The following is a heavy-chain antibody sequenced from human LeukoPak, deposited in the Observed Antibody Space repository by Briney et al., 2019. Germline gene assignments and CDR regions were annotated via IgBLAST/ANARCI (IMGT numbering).Heavy chain of an antibody. CDR3: ARGYCSSTSCYDAFDI. CDR2: IIPNSGGT. Sequence: ASVKVSCKASGYTFTGYYMHWVRQAPGQGLEWMGWIIPNSGGTNYAQKFQGWVTMTRDTSISTAYMELSRLRSDDTAVYYCARGYCSSTSCYDAFDIWGQGTMVTVSS. CDR1: GYTFTGYY. V-gene: IGHV1-2*04. D-gene: IGHD2-2*01. J-gene: IGHJ3*02.